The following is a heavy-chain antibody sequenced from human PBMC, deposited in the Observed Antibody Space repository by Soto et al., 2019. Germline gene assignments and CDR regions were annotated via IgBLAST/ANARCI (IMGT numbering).Heavy chain of an antibody. CDR3: ARGNRYYYDSSGHDY. CDR2: ISYDGSNK. Sequence: GGSLRLSCAASGFTFSSYAMHWVRQAPGKGLEWVAVISYDGSNKYYADSVKGRFTISRDNSKNTLYLQMNSLRAEDTAVYYCARGNRYYYDSSGHDYWGQGTLVTVSS. V-gene: IGHV3-30-3*01. CDR1: GFTFSSYA. D-gene: IGHD3-22*01. J-gene: IGHJ4*02.